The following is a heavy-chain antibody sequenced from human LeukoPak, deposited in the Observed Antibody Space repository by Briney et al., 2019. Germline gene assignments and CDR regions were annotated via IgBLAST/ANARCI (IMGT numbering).Heavy chain of an antibody. CDR3: ARSWWGTDWLLYKNWFDP. Sequence: ASVKVSCKTSGFTFTSYYMHWVRQAPGQGLEWMGMINPSGGSTSYAQEFQGRLTMTRDTSTSTVYMELSSLRSEDTALYYCARSWWGTDWLLYKNWFDPWGQGTLVTVSS. CDR2: INPSGGST. CDR1: GFTFTSYY. J-gene: IGHJ5*02. V-gene: IGHV1-46*01. D-gene: IGHD3/OR15-3a*01.